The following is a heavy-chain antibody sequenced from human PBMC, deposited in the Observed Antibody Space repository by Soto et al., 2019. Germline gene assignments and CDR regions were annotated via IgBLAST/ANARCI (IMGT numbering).Heavy chain of an antibody. Sequence: QVQLVESGGGVVQPGRSLRLSCAASGFTFSSYAMHWVRQAPGKGLEWVAVISYDGSNKYYADSVKGRFTISRDNXKXXLYLQMNSLRAEDTAVYYCARSVEVNYYYYYGMDVWGQGPTVTVSS. CDR2: ISYDGSNK. J-gene: IGHJ6*02. CDR3: ARSVEVNYYYYYGMDV. CDR1: GFTFSSYA. V-gene: IGHV3-30-3*01. D-gene: IGHD2-21*01.